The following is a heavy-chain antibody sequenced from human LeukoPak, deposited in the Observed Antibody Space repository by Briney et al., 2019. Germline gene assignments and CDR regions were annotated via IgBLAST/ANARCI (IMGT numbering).Heavy chain of an antibody. J-gene: IGHJ3*02. CDR2: MSHSGSS. Sequence: SETLSLTCTVSGGSVSSYYWSWIRRPPARGLEWIAYMSHSGSSDSNPSLTSRVTTLVDTSKNQSSLKLTSVTAADTAVYYCARARYANAWYAFDIWGHGTMVTVSS. D-gene: IGHD2-2*01. CDR1: GGSVSSYY. V-gene: IGHV4-59*02. CDR3: ARARYANAWYAFDI.